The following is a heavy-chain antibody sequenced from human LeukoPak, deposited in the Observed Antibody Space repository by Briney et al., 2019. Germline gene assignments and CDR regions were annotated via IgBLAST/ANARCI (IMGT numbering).Heavy chain of an antibody. CDR1: GFTFSDHY. V-gene: IGHV3-11*04. D-gene: IGHD5-18*01. CDR3: ARDTAMVLGNLDY. J-gene: IGHJ4*02. Sequence: GGSLRLSCVASGFTFSDHYMTWIRQAPGKGLEWVSYISHTGTTVYYADSVKGRFTISRDNSKNTLYLQMNSLRAEDTAVYYCARDTAMVLGNLDYWGQGTLVTVSS. CDR2: ISHTGTTV.